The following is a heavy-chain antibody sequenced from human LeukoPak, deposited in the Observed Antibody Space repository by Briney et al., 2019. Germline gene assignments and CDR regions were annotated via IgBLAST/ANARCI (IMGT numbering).Heavy chain of an antibody. CDR3: ASSRVGARTGFDY. Sequence: SVKVSCKASGGTFSSYAISWVRQAPGQGLEWMGRIIPILGIANYAQKFQGRVTITADKSTSAAYMELSSLRSEDTAVYYCASSRVGARTGFDYWGQGTLVTVSS. D-gene: IGHD1-26*01. J-gene: IGHJ4*02. CDR1: GGTFSSYA. V-gene: IGHV1-69*04. CDR2: IIPILGIA.